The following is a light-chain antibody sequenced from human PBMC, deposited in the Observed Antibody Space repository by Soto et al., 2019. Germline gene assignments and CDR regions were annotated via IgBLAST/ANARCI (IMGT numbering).Light chain of an antibody. CDR3: QQYNNWPRT. CDR2: GAS. CDR1: QSVSNN. V-gene: IGKV3-15*01. Sequence: SQSPCTLSLSTGERATLSCRASQSVSNNYLAWYQQKPGQAPRLLIYGASTRATGIPARFSGSGSGTEFTLTISSLQSEDFAVYYCQQYNNWPRTFAQGTKVAIK. J-gene: IGKJ1*01.